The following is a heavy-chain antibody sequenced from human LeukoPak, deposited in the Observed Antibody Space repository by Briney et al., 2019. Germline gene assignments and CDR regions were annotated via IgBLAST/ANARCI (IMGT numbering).Heavy chain of an antibody. CDR2: IWYSRTYI. Sequence: PGGSLRLSCAASGFTFRTYGMHWVRQAPGKGLEWVSSIWYSRTYIYYADSVKGRFTISRDNSKNTLYLQMNSLRAEDTAVYYFARGGATVAGAVYEYYGMDVWGQGTTVTVSS. J-gene: IGHJ6*02. CDR3: ARGGATVAGAVYEYYGMDV. V-gene: IGHV3-21*01. D-gene: IGHD6-19*01. CDR1: GFTFRTYG.